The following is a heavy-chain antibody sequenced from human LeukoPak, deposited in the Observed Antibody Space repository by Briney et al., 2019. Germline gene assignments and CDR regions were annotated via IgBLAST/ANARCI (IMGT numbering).Heavy chain of an antibody. J-gene: IGHJ6*02. CDR1: SGSISSYY. CDR2: IYYSGST. V-gene: IGHV4-59*01. CDR3: AREERSMVRGDFYGMDV. Sequence: SETLSLTCTVSSGSISSYYWSWIRQPPGKGLEWIGYIYYSGSTNYNPSLKSRVTISVDTSKNQFSLKLSSVTAADTAVYYCAREERSMVRGDFYGMDVWGQGTTVTVSS. D-gene: IGHD3-10*01.